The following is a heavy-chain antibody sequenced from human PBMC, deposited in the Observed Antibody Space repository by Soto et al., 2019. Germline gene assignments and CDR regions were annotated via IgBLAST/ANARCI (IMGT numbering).Heavy chain of an antibody. CDR1: GGTFSSYA. V-gene: IGHV1-69*13. D-gene: IGHD3-9*01. Sequence: SVKVSCKASGGTFSSYAISWVRQAPGQGLEWMVGIIPIFGTANYAQKFQGRVTITADESTSTAYMELSSLRSEDTAVYYCARSISGWFDPWGQGALVTVSS. CDR3: ARSISGWFDP. J-gene: IGHJ5*02. CDR2: IIPIFGTA.